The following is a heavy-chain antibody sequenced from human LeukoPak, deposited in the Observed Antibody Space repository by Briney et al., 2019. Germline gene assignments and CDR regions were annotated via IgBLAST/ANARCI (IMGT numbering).Heavy chain of an antibody. CDR2: ISNDGSNK. Sequence: GGSLRLSCAASGFTFSSYGMHWVRQAPAKGRGGGAVISNDGSNKYYADSVKGRFTISRDNSKNTLYLQMNSLRAEDTAVYYCAKEYYDFWSGYPNDAFDIWGQGTMVTVSS. CDR1: GFTFSSYG. V-gene: IGHV3-30*18. CDR3: AKEYYDFWSGYPNDAFDI. D-gene: IGHD3-3*01. J-gene: IGHJ3*02.